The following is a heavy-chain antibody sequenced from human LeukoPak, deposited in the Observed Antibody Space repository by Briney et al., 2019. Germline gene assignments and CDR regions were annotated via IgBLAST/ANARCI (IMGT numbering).Heavy chain of an antibody. CDR1: GFTFSNYW. Sequence: PGGSLRLSCEGSGFTFSNYWMGWVRQAPGKGLQWVANIKTDGSEKYYVDSVKGRFTISRDNAKNSLYLQMNSLRAEDTAEYYCATYSSLNRREFQYWGQGTLLTVSS. CDR3: ATYSSLNRREFQY. V-gene: IGHV3-7*01. CDR2: IKTDGSEK. J-gene: IGHJ1*01. D-gene: IGHD3-22*01.